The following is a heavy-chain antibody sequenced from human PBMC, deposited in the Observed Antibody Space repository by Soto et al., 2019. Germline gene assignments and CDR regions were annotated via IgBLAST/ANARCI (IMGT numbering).Heavy chain of an antibody. Sequence: GSLRLSCAASGFTFSSYAMSWVRQAPGKGLEWVSAISGSGGSTYYADSVKGRFTISRDNSKNTLYLQMNSLRAEDTAVYYCAKDPSYYYDSSGYYLGAYFDYWGQGTLVTVSS. V-gene: IGHV3-23*01. CDR3: AKDPSYYYDSSGYYLGAYFDY. CDR2: ISGSGGST. CDR1: GFTFSSYA. J-gene: IGHJ4*02. D-gene: IGHD3-22*01.